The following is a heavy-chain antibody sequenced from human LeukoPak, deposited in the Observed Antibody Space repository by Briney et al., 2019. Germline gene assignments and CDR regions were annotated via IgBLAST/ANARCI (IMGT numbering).Heavy chain of an antibody. CDR2: IKSDGGT. J-gene: IGHJ1*01. D-gene: IGHD3-22*01. V-gene: IGHV3-74*01. Sequence: PGGSLRLSCAASGFTFSTYWMHWVRQAPGKGLVWASRIKSDGGTNYADSVKGRFTISRDNAKKTVSLQMNSLGPEDTGVYYCARAPSEIGGYYPEYFRHWGQGTLVTVSS. CDR1: GFTFSTYW. CDR3: ARAPSEIGGYYPEYFRH.